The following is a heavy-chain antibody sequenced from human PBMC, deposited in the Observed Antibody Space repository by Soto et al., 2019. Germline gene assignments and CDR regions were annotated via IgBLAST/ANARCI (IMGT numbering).Heavy chain of an antibody. CDR1: GGSFSGYY. CDR2: INHSGST. V-gene: IGHV4-34*01. J-gene: IGHJ6*02. CDR3: GRGRHLPVYYYYGMDV. Sequence: SETLSLTCAVYGGSFSGYYWSWIRQPPGKGLEWIGEINHSGSTNYNPSLKSRVTISVDTSKNQFSLKLSSVTAADTAVYYCGRGRHLPVYYYYGMDVWGLGTTVTVS.